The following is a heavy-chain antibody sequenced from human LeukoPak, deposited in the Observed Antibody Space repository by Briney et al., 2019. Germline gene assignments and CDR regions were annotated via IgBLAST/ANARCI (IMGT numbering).Heavy chain of an antibody. J-gene: IGHJ4*02. V-gene: IGHV5-51*01. CDR2: IYPGDSDT. CDR3: ARQSPYGDYVYDY. CDR1: GYSFTSYW. Sequence: RPGESLQISCKGSGYSFTSYWIGWVRQMPGKGLEWMGIIYPGDSDTRYSPSFQGQVTISADKSISTAYLQWSSLKASDTAMYYCARQSPYGDYVYDYWGQGTLVTVSS. D-gene: IGHD4-17*01.